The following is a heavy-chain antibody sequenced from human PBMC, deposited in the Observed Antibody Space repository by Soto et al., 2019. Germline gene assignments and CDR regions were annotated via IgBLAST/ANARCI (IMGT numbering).Heavy chain of an antibody. V-gene: IGHV4-59*01. CDR2: VYHSGSA. D-gene: IGHD3-3*01. CDR3: AKGSRFLSDV. CDR1: GGSISNFY. Sequence: SETLSLTCTVSGGSISNFYWSWIRQPPGKGLEWIGYVYHSGSANYNPSLKSRVTISVDRSKNQFSLKLSSVTAADTAVYYCAKGSRFLSDVWGQGTTVTVS. J-gene: IGHJ6*02.